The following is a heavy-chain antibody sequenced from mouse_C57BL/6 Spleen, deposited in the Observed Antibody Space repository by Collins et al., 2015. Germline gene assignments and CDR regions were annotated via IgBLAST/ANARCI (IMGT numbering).Heavy chain of an antibody. CDR3: ARSVDSSGYVRYYAMDY. D-gene: IGHD3-2*02. V-gene: IGHV1-26*01. CDR1: GYTFTDYY. J-gene: IGHJ4*01. Sequence: EVQLQQSGPELVKPGASVKISCKASGYTFTDYYMNWVKQSHGKSLEWIGDINPNNGGTSYNQKFKGKATLTVDKSSSTAYMELRSLTSEDSAVYYCARSVDSSGYVRYYAMDYWGQGTSVTVSS. CDR2: INPNNGGT.